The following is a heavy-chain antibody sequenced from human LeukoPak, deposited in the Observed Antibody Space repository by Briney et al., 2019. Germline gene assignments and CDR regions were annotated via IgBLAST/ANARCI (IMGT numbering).Heavy chain of an antibody. J-gene: IGHJ3*01. D-gene: IGHD1-14*01. V-gene: IGHV3-74*01. CDR1: GFTIGNSW. CDR3: VVVVEPPDSDGFDV. CDR2: ISADGSTA. Sequence: GGSQRLSCAASGFTIGNSWVHWVRQAPGKGLVWVSLISADGSTATYVDSVKGRFTISRDNARNTLSLQMNSLTIEDTAVYYCVVVVEPPDSDGFDVWGQGTMITVSS.